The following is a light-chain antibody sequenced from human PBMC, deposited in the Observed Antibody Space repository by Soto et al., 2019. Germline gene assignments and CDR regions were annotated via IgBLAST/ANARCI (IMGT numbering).Light chain of an antibody. J-gene: IGKJ2*01. CDR3: QRYDGY. V-gene: IGKV1-5*01. CDR1: QNINNW. CDR2: GVS. Sequence: DTQMTQSPSTLSASVGDTVTITCRARQNINNWLAWYQQKPEKVPKLQIYGVSTLEDGVPSRFSGSRSGTEFTLTINSLQPHDFATYYCQRYDGYFGQGTKLEIK.